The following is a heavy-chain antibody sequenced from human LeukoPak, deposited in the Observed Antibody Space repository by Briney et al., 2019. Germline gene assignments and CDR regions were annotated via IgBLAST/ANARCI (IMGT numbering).Heavy chain of an antibody. CDR2: IYDSGSA. V-gene: IGHV4-39*01. Sequence: SETLSLTCTVSGGSISSTSYYWGWIRQPPGKGLEWIGSIYDSGSAYYNPSLKSRVTISADTSKNQFSLKLRSVTAADTAVYYCARRNCSGGSCLPFDFWGQGTLVTVSS. D-gene: IGHD2-15*01. CDR1: GGSISSTSYY. J-gene: IGHJ4*02. CDR3: ARRNCSGGSCLPFDF.